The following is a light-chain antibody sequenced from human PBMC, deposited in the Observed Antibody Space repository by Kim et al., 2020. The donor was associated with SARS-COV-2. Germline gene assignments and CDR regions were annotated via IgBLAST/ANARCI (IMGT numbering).Light chain of an antibody. V-gene: IGLV1-47*01. Sequence: GQSFTISCSGMSANIGSNYVYWYQQLPGTDPTRLIYRNNQRPSGVPDRFSGSKSGTSASLTISGLRSEDEADYYCAAWDDSLSGRVFGGGTQLTVL. CDR3: AAWDDSLSGRV. CDR1: SANIGSNY. J-gene: IGLJ3*02. CDR2: RNN.